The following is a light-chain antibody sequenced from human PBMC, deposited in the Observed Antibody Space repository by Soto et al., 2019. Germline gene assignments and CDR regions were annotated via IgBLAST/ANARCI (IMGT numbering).Light chain of an antibody. CDR3: QQYKTWPQFN. CDR1: QSVSTK. V-gene: IGKV3-15*01. J-gene: IGKJ3*01. CDR2: GAS. Sequence: EIVMTQSPATLSVSPGERATLSCRASQSVSTKLAWYRQKPGQAPRLLIYGASTRATGIPARFSGSGSGTEFTLHINSLQSDDCAVYYCQQYKTWPQFNFGPGTTVDIK.